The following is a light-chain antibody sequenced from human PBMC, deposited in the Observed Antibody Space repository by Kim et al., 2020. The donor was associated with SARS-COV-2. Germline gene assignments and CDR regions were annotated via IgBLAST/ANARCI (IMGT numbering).Light chain of an antibody. V-gene: IGLV2-14*01. CDR2: EVS. Sequence: GQSITISSSATGSDIGAYNHVSWYQQPPGTAPKLMIYEVSNRPSGIASRFSASKSGSTASLTISGLQAEDEGDYYCSTYTTSETWVFGTGTQLTVL. CDR1: GSDIGAYNH. J-gene: IGLJ3*02. CDR3: STYTTSETWV.